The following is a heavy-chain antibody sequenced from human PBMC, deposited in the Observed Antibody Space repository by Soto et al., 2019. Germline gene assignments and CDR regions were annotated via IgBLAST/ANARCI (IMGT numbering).Heavy chain of an antibody. CDR1: GYTFTSYD. Sequence: ASVKVSCKASGYTFTSYDINWVRQATGQGLEWMGWMNPNSGNTGYAQKFQGRVTMTRNTSISTAYMELSSLRSEDTAVYYCASTYCSGGSCYSNNWFDPWGQGTLVTVS. D-gene: IGHD2-15*01. CDR2: MNPNSGNT. J-gene: IGHJ5*02. CDR3: ASTYCSGGSCYSNNWFDP. V-gene: IGHV1-8*01.